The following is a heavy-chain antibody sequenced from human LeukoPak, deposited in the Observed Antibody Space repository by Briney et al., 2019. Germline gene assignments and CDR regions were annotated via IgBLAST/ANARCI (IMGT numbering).Heavy chain of an antibody. D-gene: IGHD5-18*01. Sequence: AGGSLRLSCVASGFTFSSYAMHWVRQAPGKGLEWVAVISYDGSNKYYADSVKGRFTISRDNSKNTLYLQMNSLRAEDTAVYYCVRYVDTSNRDNWFDPWGQGTLVTVSS. J-gene: IGHJ5*02. CDR1: GFTFSSYA. CDR2: ISYDGSNK. V-gene: IGHV3-30-3*01. CDR3: VRYVDTSNRDNWFDP.